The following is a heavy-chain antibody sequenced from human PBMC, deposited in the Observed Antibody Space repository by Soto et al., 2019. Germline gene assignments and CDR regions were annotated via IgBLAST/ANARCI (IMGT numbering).Heavy chain of an antibody. CDR2: ISYDGSNK. CDR1: GFTFSSYA. D-gene: IGHD2-15*01. Sequence: GGSLRLSCAASGFTFSSYAMHWVRQAPGKGLEWVAVISYDGSNKYYADSVKGRFTISRDNSKNTLYLQMNSLRAEDTAVYYCARCTKGGSCYRQPGEYWGQGTLVTVSS. V-gene: IGHV3-30-3*01. CDR3: ARCTKGGSCYRQPGEY. J-gene: IGHJ4*02.